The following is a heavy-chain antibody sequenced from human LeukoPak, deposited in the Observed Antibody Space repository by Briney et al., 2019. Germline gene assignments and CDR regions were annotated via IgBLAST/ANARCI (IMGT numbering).Heavy chain of an antibody. CDR2: IYYSGST. CDR1: GGSISSYY. V-gene: IGHV4-59*01. CDR3: ARDNGGYFDY. Sequence: PSETLSLTCTVSGGSISSYYWSWLRQPPGKGLEWIGYIYYSGSTNYNPSLKSRVTISVDTSKNQFSLKLSSVTAADTAVYYCARDNGGYFDYWGQGTLVTVCS. D-gene: IGHD2-8*01. J-gene: IGHJ4*02.